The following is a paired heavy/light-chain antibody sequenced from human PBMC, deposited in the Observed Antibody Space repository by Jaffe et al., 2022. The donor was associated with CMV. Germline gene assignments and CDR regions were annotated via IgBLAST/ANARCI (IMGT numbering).Light chain of an antibody. CDR1: QDISNY. CDR2: AAF. J-gene: IGKJ1*01. Sequence: DIQMTQSPSSLSASVGDRVTITCRASQDISNYLAWFQQQPGKAPKSLIYAAFILQGGVPSRFSGSGSGTDFTLTINSLQPEDFATYYCQQYHVYPPTFGQGTKVDIK. CDR3: QQYHVYPPT. V-gene: IGKV1-16*01.
Heavy chain of an antibody. D-gene: IGHD3-3*01. CDR3: AHRPFIDFWSAYFDY. V-gene: IGHV2-5*01. CDR2: IYWNDDK. CDR1: GFSLNTNGVG. Sequence: QITLKESGPTLVKPTQTLTLTCTFSGFSLNTNGVGVGWIRQPPGKALEWLALIYWNDDKRYSPSLKGNLTITKDTSKNQVVLTMTNMDPVDTATYYCAHRPFIDFWSAYFDYWGQGILVTVSS. J-gene: IGHJ4*02.